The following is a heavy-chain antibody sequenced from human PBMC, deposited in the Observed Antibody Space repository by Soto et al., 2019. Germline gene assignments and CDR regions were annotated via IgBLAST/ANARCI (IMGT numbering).Heavy chain of an antibody. CDR2: INHSGSA. D-gene: IGHD6-19*01. V-gene: IGHV4-34*01. CDR3: ARGSGWYIDYYYTMDV. CDR1: GGSFSGYY. J-gene: IGHJ6*02. Sequence: SETLSLTCAVYGGSFSGYYWSWVRQSPGKGLEWIGEINHSGSANYNPSLQSRVALSIDASKSQFSLKLTSVTAADMAVYYCARGSGWYIDYYYTMDVWGQGTTVTVSS.